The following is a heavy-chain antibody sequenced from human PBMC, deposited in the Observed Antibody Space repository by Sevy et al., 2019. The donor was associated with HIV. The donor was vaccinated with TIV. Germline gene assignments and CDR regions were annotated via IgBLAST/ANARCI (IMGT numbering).Heavy chain of an antibody. V-gene: IGHV3-33*01. Sequence: GGSLRLSCAASGFTFSSYGMHWVRQAPGKGLEWVAVIWYDGSNKYYADSVKGRFTISRDNSKNTLYLQMNSLRAEDTAVYYCARGSSIAARAPDYWGQGTLVTVSS. CDR2: IWYDGSNK. J-gene: IGHJ4*02. D-gene: IGHD6-6*01. CDR3: ARGSSIAARAPDY. CDR1: GFTFSSYG.